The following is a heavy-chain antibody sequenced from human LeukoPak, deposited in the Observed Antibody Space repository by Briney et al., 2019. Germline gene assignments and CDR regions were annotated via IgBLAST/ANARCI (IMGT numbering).Heavy chain of an antibody. CDR2: IYYSGST. CDR1: GGSISSGGYY. D-gene: IGHD2-15*01. Sequence: PSETLSLTCTVSGGSISSGGYYWSWIRQHPGKGLEWIGYIYYSGSTYYNPSLKSRVTISVDTSKNQFSLKLSSVTAADTAVYYCARGGSGSSYGMDVWGQGTTVTVSS. CDR3: ARGGSGSSYGMDV. J-gene: IGHJ6*02. V-gene: IGHV4-31*03.